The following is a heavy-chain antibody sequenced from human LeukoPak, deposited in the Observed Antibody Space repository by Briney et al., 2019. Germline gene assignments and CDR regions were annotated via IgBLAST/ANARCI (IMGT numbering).Heavy chain of an antibody. CDR1: GYNFTGYY. CDR2: INHNRGDT. J-gene: IGHJ6*04. CDR3: ARESQEGYYYDSSGMDV. V-gene: IGHV1-2*02. Sequence: ASVKVSCKASGYNFTGYYMHWGRQAPGQGFEGMGWINHNRGDTNYAQKFQGRVTMTRDTSSSTAYTELSRLRFDDTAVYYCARESQEGYYYDSSGMDVWGKGATVTVSS. D-gene: IGHD3-22*01.